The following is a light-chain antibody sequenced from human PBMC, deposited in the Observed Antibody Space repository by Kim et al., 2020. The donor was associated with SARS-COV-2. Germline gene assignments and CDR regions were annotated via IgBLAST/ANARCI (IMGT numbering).Light chain of an antibody. CDR1: NIGSKS. CDR2: YDS. V-gene: IGLV3-21*04. CDR3: QVWDSSSARV. Sequence: SYELTQPPSVSVAPGKTARITCRGNNIGSKSVHWYQQKPGQAPVLVIYYDSDRPSGIPERFSGSNSGNTATLTISRVEAGDEADYYCQVWDSSSARVFGGGTQLTVL. J-gene: IGLJ3*02.